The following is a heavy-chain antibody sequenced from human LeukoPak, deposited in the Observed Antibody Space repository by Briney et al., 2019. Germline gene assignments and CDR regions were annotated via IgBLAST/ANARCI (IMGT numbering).Heavy chain of an antibody. CDR2: LHYGGST. CDR3: AREENDGDDY. J-gene: IGHJ4*02. Sequence: SETLSPTCTVSGGSISRSSSYWGWIRQSPGKGLEWIGSLHYGGSTYYNPSLKSRVTISVDTSKNQFSLKLSSVTAADTAVYYCAREENDGDDYWGQGTLVTVSS. CDR1: GGSISRSSSY. D-gene: IGHD1-1*01. V-gene: IGHV4-39*07.